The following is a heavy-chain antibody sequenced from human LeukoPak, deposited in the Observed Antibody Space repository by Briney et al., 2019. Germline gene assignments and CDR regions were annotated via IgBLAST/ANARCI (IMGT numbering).Heavy chain of an antibody. CDR2: IYYSGST. J-gene: IGHJ4*02. D-gene: IGHD6-19*01. V-gene: IGHV4-30-4*01. Sequence: SETLSLTCTVSGGSISSGDYYWSWIRRPPGKGLEWIGYIYYSGSTYYNPSLKSRVTISVDTSKNQFSLKLSSVTAADTAVYYCARDVSGWADYWGQGTLVTVSS. CDR3: ARDVSGWADY. CDR1: GGSISSGDYY.